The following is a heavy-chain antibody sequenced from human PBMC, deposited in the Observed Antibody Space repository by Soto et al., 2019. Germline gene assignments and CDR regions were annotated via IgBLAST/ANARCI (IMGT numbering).Heavy chain of an antibody. CDR2: ISSGSSYI. CDR3: ARGRYCSVTTCPFDY. D-gene: IGHD2-2*01. V-gene: IGHV3-21*01. CDR1: GFIFSDDS. J-gene: IGHJ4*02. Sequence: PGGSLRLSCAASGFIFSDDSMNWVRQTPGKGLEWVSSISSGSSYIYHADSLKGRFSISRDNAKNSLYLQMNGLRAEDTAVYYCARGRYCSVTTCPFDYWGQGTLVTVSS.